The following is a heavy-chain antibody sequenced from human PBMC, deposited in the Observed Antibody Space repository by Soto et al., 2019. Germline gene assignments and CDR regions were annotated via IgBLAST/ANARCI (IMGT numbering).Heavy chain of an antibody. CDR1: GFTFSDHY. D-gene: IGHD2-2*01. CDR3: AVVVVPAVRDSFAC. V-gene: IGHV3-72*01. CDR2: IRNKANSYTK. J-gene: IGHJ4*02. Sequence: EVQLVESGGGLVQPGGSLRLSCAASGFTFSDHYMDWVRQAPGKGLEWVGRIRNKANSYTKDYAASVKGRFTISRDDSENSLYLQMNSLKNENTAVYYCAVVVVPAVRDSFACWGQGTLVTVS.